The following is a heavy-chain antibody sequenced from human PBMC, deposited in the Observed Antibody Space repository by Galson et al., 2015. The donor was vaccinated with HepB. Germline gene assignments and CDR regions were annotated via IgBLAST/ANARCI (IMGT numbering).Heavy chain of an antibody. Sequence: SETLSLTCIVSGGSINTDSYYWNWIRQPPGKGLEWIGSVHNSGVTYYNPSLQSRVTISGDTSKNQFSLRVRSVTATDTAVYCCARALGGPYFYGMDVWGQGTTVTVSS. V-gene: IGHV4-39*01. D-gene: IGHD3-3*02. CDR2: VHNSGVT. CDR3: ARALGGPYFYGMDV. J-gene: IGHJ6*02. CDR1: GGSINTDSYY.